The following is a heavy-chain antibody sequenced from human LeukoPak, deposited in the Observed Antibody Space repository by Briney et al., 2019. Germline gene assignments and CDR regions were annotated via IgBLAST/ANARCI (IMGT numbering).Heavy chain of an antibody. CDR1: GYSFTNYW. CDR3: ARQGSHSSGYINWFDP. CDR2: IYPGDSDT. Sequence: GESLKISCKGSGYSFTNYWIAWARQMPGKGLEWMGIIYPGDSDTRYSPSFQGQVTISADKSTSTAYLQWGSLKASDTAMYYCARQGSHSSGYINWFDPWGQGTLVTVSS. D-gene: IGHD3-22*01. V-gene: IGHV5-51*01. J-gene: IGHJ5*02.